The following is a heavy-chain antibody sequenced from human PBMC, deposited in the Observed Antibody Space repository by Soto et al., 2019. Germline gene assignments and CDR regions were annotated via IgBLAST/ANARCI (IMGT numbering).Heavy chain of an antibody. V-gene: IGHV3-30*03. Sequence: PGGSLRLSCAASGFTFSSYGMHWVRQAPGKGLEWVAVISYVGSNKYYADSVKGLFTISRDNSKNTLYLQMNSLRAEDTAVYYCALNYDSSGYWLPSHYYYYGMDVWGQGTTVTVSS. J-gene: IGHJ6*02. D-gene: IGHD3-22*01. CDR1: GFTFSSYG. CDR3: ALNYDSSGYWLPSHYYYYGMDV. CDR2: ISYVGSNK.